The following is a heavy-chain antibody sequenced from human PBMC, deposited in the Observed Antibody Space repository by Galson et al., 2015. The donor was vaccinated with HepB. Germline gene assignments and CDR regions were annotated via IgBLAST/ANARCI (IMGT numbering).Heavy chain of an antibody. D-gene: IGHD6-19*01. Sequence: SLRLSCAASGFTFSSYSMNWVRQAPGKGLEWVSSISSSSSYIYYADSVKGRFTISRDNAKNSLYLQMNSLRAEDTAVYYCARIRLQCAFDIWGQGTMVTVSS. CDR3: ARIRLQCAFDI. CDR2: ISSSSSYI. CDR1: GFTFSSYS. J-gene: IGHJ3*02. V-gene: IGHV3-21*01.